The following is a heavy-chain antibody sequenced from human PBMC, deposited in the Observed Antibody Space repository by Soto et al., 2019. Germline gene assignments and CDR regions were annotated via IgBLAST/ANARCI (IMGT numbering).Heavy chain of an antibody. V-gene: IGHV3-11*06. D-gene: IGHD4-17*01. CDR2: ISSSSSYT. CDR1: GFTFSDYY. Sequence: LRLSCAASGFTFSDYYMSWIRQAPGKGLEWVSYISSSSSYTNYADSVKGRFTISRDNAKNSLYLQMNSLRAEDTAVYYCASMTTVTLFDYWGQGTLVTVSS. CDR3: ASMTTVTLFDY. J-gene: IGHJ4*02.